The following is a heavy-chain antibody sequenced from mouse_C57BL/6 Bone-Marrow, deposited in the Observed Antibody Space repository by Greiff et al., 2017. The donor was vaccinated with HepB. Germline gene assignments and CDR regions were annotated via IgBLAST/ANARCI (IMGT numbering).Heavy chain of an antibody. Sequence: VQLQQSGPELVKPGASVKLSCKASGYTFTSYDITWVKQRPGQGLEWIGWIDPRDGSTKYNEKFKGKATLTVDTSSSTAYMELHSLTSEDSAVYFCARCTPYAMDYWGQGTSVTVSS. J-gene: IGHJ4*01. CDR3: ARCTPYAMDY. V-gene: IGHV1-85*01. D-gene: IGHD2-14*01. CDR2: IDPRDGST. CDR1: GYTFTSYD.